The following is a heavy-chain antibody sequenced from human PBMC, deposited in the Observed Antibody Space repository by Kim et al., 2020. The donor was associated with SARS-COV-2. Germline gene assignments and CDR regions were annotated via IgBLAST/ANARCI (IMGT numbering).Heavy chain of an antibody. CDR1: GGSFSGYY. J-gene: IGHJ6*02. Sequence: SETLSLTCAVYGGSFSGYYWSWIRQPPGKGLEWIGEINHSGSTNYNPSLKSRVTISVDTSKNQFSLKLSSVTAADTAVYYCARVGMVRGVISYYYGMDVWGQGTTVTVSS. CDR3: ARVGMVRGVISYYYGMDV. CDR2: INHSGST. V-gene: IGHV4-34*01. D-gene: IGHD3-10*01.